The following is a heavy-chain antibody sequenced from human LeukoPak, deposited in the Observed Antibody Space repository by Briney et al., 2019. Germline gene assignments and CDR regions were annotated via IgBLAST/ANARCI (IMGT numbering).Heavy chain of an antibody. V-gene: IGHV1-2*02. J-gene: IGHJ3*01. CDR2: MDPNSGDT. CDR1: GYNFTVYY. D-gene: IGHD2-15*01. Sequence: ASVNVSCTGSGYNFTVYYMHWVRQAPGQGLEWMGWMDPNSGDTIYAPNFQGRVSMTRDTSITTAYMELSSLTFDDSATYYCATKGGLTPNTLAMWGQGTMVTVSS. CDR3: ATKGGLTPNTLAM.